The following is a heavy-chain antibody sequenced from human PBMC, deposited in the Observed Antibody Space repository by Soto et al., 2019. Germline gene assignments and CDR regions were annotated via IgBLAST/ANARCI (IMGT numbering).Heavy chain of an antibody. CDR2: IKSKTDDGTT. Sequence: PGGSLRLSCAVSVLTFSNAWMTWVRHSPGKGLDWVGRIKSKTDDGTTDYAAPVKGRFTISRHDSKDTLYLQMNSLKTEDTAVYYCTTLQGGIYKHNYYYYGMDVWGQGTTVTVSS. J-gene: IGHJ6*02. CDR1: VLTFSNAW. D-gene: IGHD1-1*01. V-gene: IGHV3-15*01. CDR3: TTLQGGIYKHNYYYYGMDV.